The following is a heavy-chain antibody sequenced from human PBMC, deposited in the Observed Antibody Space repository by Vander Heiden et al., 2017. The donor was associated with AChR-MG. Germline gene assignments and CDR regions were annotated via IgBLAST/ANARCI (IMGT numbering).Heavy chain of an antibody. CDR3: ARDTDLYCSGGSCYEYWFDP. Sequence: QVQLVQSGAEVKKPGASVKVSCKASGYTFTSYGTSGVGQCPGQGLEWMGWISAYNGNTNYAQKLQGRVTMTTDTSTSTAYMELRSLRSDDTAVYYCARDTDLYCSGGSCYEYWFDPWGQGTLVTVSS. V-gene: IGHV1-18*01. CDR1: GYTFTSYG. D-gene: IGHD2-15*01. J-gene: IGHJ5*02. CDR2: ISAYNGNT.